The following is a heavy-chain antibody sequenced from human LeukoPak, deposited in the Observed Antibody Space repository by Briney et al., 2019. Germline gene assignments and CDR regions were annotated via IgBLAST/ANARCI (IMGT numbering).Heavy chain of an antibody. V-gene: IGHV3-30*03. CDR1: GFTFSSYG. J-gene: IGHJ4*02. CDR2: ISYDGSNK. Sequence: PGGSLRLSCAASGFTFSSYGMHWVRQAPGKGLEWVAVISYDGSNKYYADSVKGRFTISRDNSKNTLYLQMNSLRAEDTAVYYCARVALGYPYGYGTIDYWGQGILVTVSS. D-gene: IGHD5-18*01. CDR3: ARVALGYPYGYGTIDY.